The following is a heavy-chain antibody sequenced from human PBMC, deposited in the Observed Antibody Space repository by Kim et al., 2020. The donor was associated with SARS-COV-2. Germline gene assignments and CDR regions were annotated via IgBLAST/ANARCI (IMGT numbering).Heavy chain of an antibody. V-gene: IGHV3-48*02. CDR2: ISSSSSTI. J-gene: IGHJ6*02. Sequence: GGSLRLSCAASGFTFSSYSMNWVRQAPGKGLEWVSYISSSSSTIYYADSVKGRFTISRDNAKNSLYLQMNSLRDEDTAVYYCARGKVWRSYDYGYYYGMDVWGQGTTVTVSS. CDR1: GFTFSSYS. CDR3: ARGKVWRSYDYGYYYGMDV. D-gene: IGHD1-26*01.